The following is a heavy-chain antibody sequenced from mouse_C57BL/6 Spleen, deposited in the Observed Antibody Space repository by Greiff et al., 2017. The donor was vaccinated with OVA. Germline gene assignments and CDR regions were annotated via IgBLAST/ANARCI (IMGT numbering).Heavy chain of an antibody. V-gene: IGHV1-19*01. J-gene: IGHJ4*01. CDR1: GYTFTDYY. CDR3: AREGSLLRDMDY. CDR2: INPYNGGT. D-gene: IGHD1-1*01. Sequence: EVKLMESGPVLVKPGASVKMSCKASGYTFTDYYMNWVKQSHGQSLEWIGDINPYNGGTSYNQKFKGKATLTVDKSSSTAYMELNSLTSEDSAVYYCAREGSLLRDMDYWGQGTSVTVSS.